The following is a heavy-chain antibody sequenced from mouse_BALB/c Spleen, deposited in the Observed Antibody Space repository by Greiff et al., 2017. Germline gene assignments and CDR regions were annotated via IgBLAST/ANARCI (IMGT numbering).Heavy chain of an antibody. CDR3: AKPDRSGPWFAY. CDR1: GFSLTDYG. V-gene: IGHV2-6-5*01. CDR2: IWSGGRT. J-gene: IGHJ3*01. D-gene: IGHD3-2*01. Sequence: QVQLKESGPGLVAPSQSLSITCTVSGFSLTDYGVSWIRQPPGKGLEWLGVIWSGGRTYYNSALKSRLSISKDNSKSHVFLKMNSLQTDDTAMYYCAKPDRSGPWFAYWGQGTLVTVSA.